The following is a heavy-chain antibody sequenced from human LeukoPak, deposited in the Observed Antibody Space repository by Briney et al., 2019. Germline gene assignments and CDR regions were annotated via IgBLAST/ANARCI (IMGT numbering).Heavy chain of an antibody. CDR3: ARDLGHSSSWYPWYGLQYYYYYYYMDV. CDR2: INPNSGGT. Sequence: ASVKVSCKASGYTFTGYYMHWVRQAPGQGLEWMGWINPNSGGTNYAQKFQGRVTMTRDTSISTAYMELSRLRSDDTAVYYCARDLGHSSSWYPWYGLQYYYYYYYMDVWGKGTTVTISS. CDR1: GYTFTGYY. J-gene: IGHJ6*03. V-gene: IGHV1-2*02. D-gene: IGHD6-13*01.